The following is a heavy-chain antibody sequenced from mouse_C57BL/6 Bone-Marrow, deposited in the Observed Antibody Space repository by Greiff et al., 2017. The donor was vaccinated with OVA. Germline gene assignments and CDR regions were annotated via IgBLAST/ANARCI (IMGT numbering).Heavy chain of an antibody. D-gene: IGHD1-1*02. Sequence: VQLQQPGAELVKPGASVKLSCKASGYTFTSYWMQWVKQRPGQGLEWIGEIDPSDSYTNYNQKFKGKATLTVDTSSSTAYMQLSSLTSEDSAVYYCARSYGLYYFDYWGQGTTLTVSS. J-gene: IGHJ2*01. V-gene: IGHV1-50*01. CDR2: IDPSDSYT. CDR1: GYTFTSYW. CDR3: ARSYGLYYFDY.